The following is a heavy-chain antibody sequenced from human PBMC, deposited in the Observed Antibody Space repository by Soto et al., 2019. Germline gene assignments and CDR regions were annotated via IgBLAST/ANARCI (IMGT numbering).Heavy chain of an antibody. D-gene: IGHD1-7*01. CDR2: ISAYNGNT. CDR1: GYTFTSYG. J-gene: IGHJ5*02. CDR3: AREVKVTGTTVNWFDP. Sequence: ASVKVSCKASGYTFTSYGISWVRQAPGQGLEWMGWISAYNGNTNYAQKLQGRVTMTTDTSTSTACMELRSLRSDDTAVYYCAREVKVTGTTVNWFDPWGQGTLVTVSS. V-gene: IGHV1-18*01.